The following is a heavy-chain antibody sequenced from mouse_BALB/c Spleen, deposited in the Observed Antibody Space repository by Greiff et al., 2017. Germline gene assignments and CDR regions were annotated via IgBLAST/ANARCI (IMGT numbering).Heavy chain of an antibody. D-gene: IGHD1-2*01. CDR2: IRLKSNNYAT. V-gene: IGHV6-6*02. Sequence: DVMLVESGGGLVQPGGSMKLSCVASGFTFSNYWMNWVRQSPEKGLEWVAEIRLKSNNYATHYAESVKGRFTISRDDSKSSVYLQMNNLRAEDTGIYYCTSLTTASYYYAMDYWGQGTSVTVSS. J-gene: IGHJ4*01. CDR3: TSLTTASYYYAMDY. CDR1: GFTFSNYW.